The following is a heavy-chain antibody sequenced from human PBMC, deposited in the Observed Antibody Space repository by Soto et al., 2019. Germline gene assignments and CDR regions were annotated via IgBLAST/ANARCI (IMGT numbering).Heavy chain of an antibody. CDR3: AKGRYCSGGDCGSYFDY. Sequence: QVQLVESGGGVVQPGRSLRLSCAASGFTFSSYVMHWVRQAPGKGLEWVAVISYDGRNKYYADSVKGQFTISRDNSRNTLYLQMDRLRPEDTALYYCAKGRYCSGGDCGSYFDYWGQGTLVTVSS. D-gene: IGHD2-15*01. V-gene: IGHV3-30*18. J-gene: IGHJ4*02. CDR1: GFTFSSYV. CDR2: ISYDGRNK.